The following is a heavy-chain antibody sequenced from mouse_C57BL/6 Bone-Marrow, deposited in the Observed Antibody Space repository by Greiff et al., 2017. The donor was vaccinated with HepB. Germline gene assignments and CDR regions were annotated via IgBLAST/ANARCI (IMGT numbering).Heavy chain of an antibody. CDR2: IWRGGST. Sequence: QVQLQQSGPGLVQPSQSLSITCTVSGFSLTSYGVHWVRQSPGKGLEWLGVIWRGGSTDYNAAFMSRLSITKDNSKSQVFFKMNSLQADDTAIYYCAKSGSYYYGPRDYSDYWGQGTTLTVSS. D-gene: IGHD1-1*01. J-gene: IGHJ2*01. V-gene: IGHV2-5*01. CDR3: AKSGSYYYGPRDYSDY. CDR1: GFSLTSYG.